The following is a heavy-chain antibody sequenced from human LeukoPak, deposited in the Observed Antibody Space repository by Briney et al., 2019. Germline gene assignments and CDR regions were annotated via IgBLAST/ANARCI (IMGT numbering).Heavy chain of an antibody. J-gene: IGHJ5*02. Sequence: ASVKVSCKASGYSFIGYYINWVRQAPGQGLEWMGWINPNSGDTNFAQNFQGRVTVTGGTSISTAFMEVTRLRSDDTAVYYCAGLLGYVSDSNWFDPWGQGTLVTVSS. D-gene: IGHD3-22*01. CDR1: GYSFIGYY. CDR2: INPNSGDT. V-gene: IGHV1-2*02. CDR3: AGLLGYVSDSNWFDP.